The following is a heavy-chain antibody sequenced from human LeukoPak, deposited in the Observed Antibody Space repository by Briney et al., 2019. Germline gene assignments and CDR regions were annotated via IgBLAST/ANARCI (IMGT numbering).Heavy chain of an antibody. D-gene: IGHD6-25*01. V-gene: IGHV4-39*07. J-gene: IGHJ4*02. Sequence: SETLSLTCSVSGGSIRSSNSFWGWIRQPPGERLEWITTIYYNGNTYYNPSLQSRVTISVDTSTNQFSLKLNSVIAADTAVYYCARATAAPSSYFFDHWGQGTLVTVSS. CDR3: ARATAAPSSYFFDH. CDR1: GGSIRSSNSF. CDR2: IYYNGNT.